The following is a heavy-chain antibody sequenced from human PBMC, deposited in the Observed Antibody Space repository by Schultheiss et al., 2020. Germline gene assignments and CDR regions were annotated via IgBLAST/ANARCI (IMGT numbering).Heavy chain of an antibody. CDR3: AKDLDDFWHKDKFEYGMDV. Sequence: SETLSLTCTVSGGSISSYYWSWIRQPPGKGLEWIGYIYYSGSTYYNPSLKSRVTISVDTSKNQFSLKLSSVTAADTAVYYCAKDLDDFWHKDKFEYGMDVWGEGTTVTV. J-gene: IGHJ6*02. D-gene: IGHD3-3*01. CDR1: GGSISSYY. CDR2: IYYSGST. V-gene: IGHV4-59*04.